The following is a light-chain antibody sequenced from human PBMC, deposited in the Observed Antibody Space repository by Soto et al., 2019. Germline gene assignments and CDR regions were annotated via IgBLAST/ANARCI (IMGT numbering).Light chain of an antibody. V-gene: IGLV1-44*01. Sequence: QSVLTQPPSASGTPGQRVTISCSGSSSNIGSNTVNWYQHLPRAAPKLLIQSNNQRPSGVPDRFSGSQSGTSASLAISGLQSEDEADSYCAVWDDSLNGYVFGTGTKLTVL. CDR2: SNN. J-gene: IGLJ1*01. CDR3: AVWDDSLNGYV. CDR1: SSNIGSNT.